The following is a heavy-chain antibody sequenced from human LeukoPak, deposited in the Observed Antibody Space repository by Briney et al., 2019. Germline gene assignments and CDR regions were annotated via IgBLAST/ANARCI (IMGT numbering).Heavy chain of an antibody. V-gene: IGHV4-30-2*01. Sequence: SSQTLSLTCAVSGGSISSGGYSWSWIRQPPGKGLEWIGYIYHSGSTNYNPSLKSRVTISVDTSKNQFSLKLSSVTAADTAVYYCARKDLNYDFWSGYYSSYFDLWGRGTLVTVSS. CDR2: IYHSGST. CDR3: ARKDLNYDFWSGYYSSYFDL. D-gene: IGHD3-3*01. CDR1: GGSISSGGYS. J-gene: IGHJ2*01.